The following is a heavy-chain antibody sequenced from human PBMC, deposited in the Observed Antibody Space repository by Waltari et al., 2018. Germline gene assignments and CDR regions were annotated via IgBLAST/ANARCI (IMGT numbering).Heavy chain of an antibody. CDR1: GGSISSYY. CDR2: IYYSGST. J-gene: IGHJ3*02. Sequence: QVQLQESGPGLVKPSETLSLTCTVSGGSISSYYWSWIRQPPGKGLEWIGYIYYSGSTNYNPDRKSGVTISVDTSKNQFSLKLSSVTAADTAVYYCARAPRMITCGGADAFDIWGQGTMVTVSS. V-gene: IGHV4-59*01. CDR3: ARAPRMITCGGADAFDI. D-gene: IGHD3-16*01.